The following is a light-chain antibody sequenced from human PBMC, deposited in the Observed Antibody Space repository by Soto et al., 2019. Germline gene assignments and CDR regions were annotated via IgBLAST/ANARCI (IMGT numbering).Light chain of an antibody. J-gene: IGLJ2*01. CDR3: QSYDSSLSGFVV. V-gene: IGLV1-40*01. CDR1: SSNIGAGYD. Sequence: QSVLTQPPSVSGAPGQRVTISCTGSSSNIGAGYDVHWYQQLPGTTPKVLIYGNTNRPSGVPDRFSGSKSGTSASLAITGLQADDEADYYCQSYDSSLSGFVVFGGGTQLTVL. CDR2: GNT.